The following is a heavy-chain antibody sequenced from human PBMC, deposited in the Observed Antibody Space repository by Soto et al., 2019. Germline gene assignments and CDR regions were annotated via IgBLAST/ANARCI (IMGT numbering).Heavy chain of an antibody. V-gene: IGHV4-61*01. Sequence: SETLSLTCTVSGGSVSSGSYYWSWIRQPPGKGLEWIGYIYYSGSTNYNPSLKSRVTISVDTSKNQFSLKLSSVTAADTAVYYCASSQDYYDSSGYFVYWGQGTLVTVSS. J-gene: IGHJ4*02. CDR2: IYYSGST. CDR1: GGSVSSGSYY. CDR3: ASSQDYYDSSGYFVY. D-gene: IGHD3-22*01.